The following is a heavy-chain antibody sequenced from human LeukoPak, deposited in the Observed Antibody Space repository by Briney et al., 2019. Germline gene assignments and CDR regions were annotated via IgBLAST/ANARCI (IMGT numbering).Heavy chain of an antibody. J-gene: IGHJ4*02. CDR3: ARLGDSSWAPFDY. V-gene: IGHV3-7*03. Sequence: PGGSLRLSCAASGFTFSSYWMSWVRQAPGKGLEWVANIKQDGSEKYYEASVKGRFTISRDNAKNSLFLQMNSLRAEDTAVYYCARLGDSSWAPFDYWGQGTLVTVSS. D-gene: IGHD6-13*01. CDR2: IKQDGSEK. CDR1: GFTFSSYW.